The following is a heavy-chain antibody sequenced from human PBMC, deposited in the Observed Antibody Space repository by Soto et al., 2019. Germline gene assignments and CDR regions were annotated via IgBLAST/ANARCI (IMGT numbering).Heavy chain of an antibody. CDR1: GFTFSLYT. CDR3: AKDKEPEGVWDIDF. Sequence: GGSLRLSCAASGFTFSLYTMSWVRQAPGKGLEWVSAIYGSASKTFYADSVKGRFTISRDQSRNTLYLQMNSLRAEDTAVYYCAKDKEPEGVWDIDFWGQGTRVTVSS. D-gene: IGHD3-16*01. V-gene: IGHV3-23*01. J-gene: IGHJ4*02. CDR2: IYGSASKT.